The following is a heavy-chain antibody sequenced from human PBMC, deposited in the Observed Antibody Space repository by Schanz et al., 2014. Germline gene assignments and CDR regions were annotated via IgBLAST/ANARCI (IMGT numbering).Heavy chain of an antibody. J-gene: IGHJ6*03. CDR2: IFHTGST. D-gene: IGHD3-3*01. CDR1: GASISSNNW. V-gene: IGHV4-4*02. Sequence: QVQLQESGPGLLKPSGTLSLTCAVSGASISSNNWWTWVRQSPGKGLDWIGEIFHTGSTKYNPSLKSRVTGSVDKPKNQFTLKLNSVTAADTAVYYCATVSYDFWSGKDYYSFHMDVWGKGTTVTVSS. CDR3: ATVSYDFWSGKDYYSFHMDV.